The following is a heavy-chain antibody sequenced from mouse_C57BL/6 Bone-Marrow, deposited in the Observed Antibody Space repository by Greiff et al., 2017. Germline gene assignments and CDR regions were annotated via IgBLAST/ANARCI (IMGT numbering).Heavy chain of an antibody. CDR3: ARSSFITTAVTGGFAY. CDR2: IHPNSGST. Sequence: VQLQQPGAELVKPGASVKLSCKASGYTFTSYWMHWVKQRPGQGLEWIGMIHPNSGSTNYNEKFKSKATLTVDKSSSPAYMQLSSLTSEDTAVYYCARSSFITTAVTGGFAYWGQGTLVTVSA. V-gene: IGHV1-64*01. D-gene: IGHD1-1*01. CDR1: GYTFTSYW. J-gene: IGHJ3*01.